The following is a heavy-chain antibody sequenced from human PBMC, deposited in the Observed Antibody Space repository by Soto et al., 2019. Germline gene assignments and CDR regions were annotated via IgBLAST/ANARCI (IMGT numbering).Heavy chain of an antibody. CDR2: IYYSGST. CDR1: GGSISSSSYY. Sequence: PSETLSLTCTVSGGSISSSSYYWGWIRQPPGKGLEWIGNIYYSGSTHYNPSLKSRVTMSVDPSKNQFSLKLYSVTAADTAVYYCARGATVTTRNEFDYWGQGALVTVSS. V-gene: IGHV4-39*07. CDR3: ARGATVTTRNEFDY. J-gene: IGHJ4*02. D-gene: IGHD4-17*01.